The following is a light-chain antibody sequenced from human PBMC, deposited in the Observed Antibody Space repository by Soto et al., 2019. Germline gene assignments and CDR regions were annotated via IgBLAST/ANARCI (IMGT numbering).Light chain of an antibody. V-gene: IGKV3-15*01. Sequence: EIVMTQSPATLSVSPGERVTLSCRASQDIRSSLAWYQQKPGQAPRLLIYGASIRATGVPATFSGSGSGTEFTLSISRLEPEDFAVYDCQQYGDSPITFGQGTRLEIK. CDR1: QDIRSS. CDR2: GAS. CDR3: QQYGDSPIT. J-gene: IGKJ5*01.